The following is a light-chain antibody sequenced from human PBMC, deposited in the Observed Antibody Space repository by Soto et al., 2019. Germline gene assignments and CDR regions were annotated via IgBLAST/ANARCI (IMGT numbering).Light chain of an antibody. J-gene: IGKJ2*01. V-gene: IGKV1-5*01. Sequence: DIQMTQSPSTLSASVGDRVTITCRASQNINNWLAWCQQKPGEAPKLLIYDASTLESGVPSRFSGSGSGTEFTLTISSLQPDDYATYSCQHYNVYYMYTFGQGTKVDIK. CDR2: DAS. CDR3: QHYNVYYMYT. CDR1: QNINNW.